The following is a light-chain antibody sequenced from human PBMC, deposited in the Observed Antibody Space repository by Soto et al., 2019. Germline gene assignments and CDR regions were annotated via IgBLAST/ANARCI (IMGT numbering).Light chain of an antibody. CDR3: TSFSSSTSLYV. CDR1: TRDIAGYNY. V-gene: IGLV2-14*01. Sequence: QSVLTQPASVSGSLGQSITISCTGTTRDIAGYNYISWYQQLPGKAPKLMIYQVTIRPSGISNRFSGSKSGNTASLTISGLQAEDEADYYCTSFSSSTSLYVFGTGTQVTV. J-gene: IGLJ1*01. CDR2: QVT.